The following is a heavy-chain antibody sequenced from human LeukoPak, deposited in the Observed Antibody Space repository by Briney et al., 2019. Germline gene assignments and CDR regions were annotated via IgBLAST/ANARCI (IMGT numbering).Heavy chain of an antibody. CDR2: IYYSGST. V-gene: IGHV4-59*01. CDR3: ARLRGAYWYFDL. D-gene: IGHD3-10*01. CDR1: GGSFSGYY. J-gene: IGHJ2*01. Sequence: SETLSLTCAVYGGSFSGYYWSWIRQPPGKGLEWIGYIYYSGSTNYNPSLKSRVTISVDTSKNQFSLKLSSVTAADTAVYYCARLRGAYWYFDLWGRGTLVTVSS.